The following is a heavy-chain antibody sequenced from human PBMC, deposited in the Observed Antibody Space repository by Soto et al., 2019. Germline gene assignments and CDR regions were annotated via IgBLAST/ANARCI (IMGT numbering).Heavy chain of an antibody. Sequence: QLQLQESGPGLVKPSETLSLTCTVSGGSISSSSYYWGWIRQPPGKGLEWIGSIYYSGSTYYNPSLKSRVTISVDTSKNQFSLKLSSVTAADTAVYYCARRWYSGSYYGNYFDYWGQGTLVTVSS. J-gene: IGHJ4*02. CDR2: IYYSGST. CDR3: ARRWYSGSYYGNYFDY. D-gene: IGHD1-26*01. CDR1: GGSISSSSYY. V-gene: IGHV4-39*01.